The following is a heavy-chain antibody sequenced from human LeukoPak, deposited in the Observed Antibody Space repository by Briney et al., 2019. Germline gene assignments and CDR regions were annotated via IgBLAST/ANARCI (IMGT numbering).Heavy chain of an antibody. CDR2: FDPEDGET. J-gene: IGHJ3*02. Sequence: ASVKVSCKVSGYTLTELSMHWVRQAPGKGLEWMGGFDPEDGETIYAQKFQGRVTMTEDTSTDAAYMELSSLRSEDTAVYYCATDHDSSGLGAFDIWGQGTMVTVSS. CDR1: GYTLTELS. V-gene: IGHV1-24*01. D-gene: IGHD3-22*01. CDR3: ATDHDSSGLGAFDI.